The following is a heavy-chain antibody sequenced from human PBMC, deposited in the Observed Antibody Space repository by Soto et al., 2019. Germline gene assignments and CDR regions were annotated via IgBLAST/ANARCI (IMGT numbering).Heavy chain of an antibody. CDR1: GYTFTSYA. Sequence: ASVKVSCKASGYTFTSYAMHWVRQAPGQRLEWMGWINAGNGNTKYSQKFQGRVTITRDTSASTAYMELSSLRSEDTAVYYCARVVGVPAATYGMDVWGQGTTVTVSS. J-gene: IGHJ6*02. CDR3: ARVVGVPAATYGMDV. D-gene: IGHD2-2*01. CDR2: INAGNGNT. V-gene: IGHV1-3*01.